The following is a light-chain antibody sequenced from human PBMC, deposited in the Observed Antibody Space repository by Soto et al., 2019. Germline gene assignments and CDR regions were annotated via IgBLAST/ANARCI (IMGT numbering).Light chain of an antibody. V-gene: IGLV2-23*02. CDR3: CSYAGSSTFVV. J-gene: IGLJ2*01. CDR2: EVD. CDR1: SSDVGYYNL. Sequence: QSVLTQPASVSGSPGQSVTLSCTGTSSDVGYYNLVSLYQQHPGKAPKLFIYEVDKRPSGVSNRFSGSKSGKTASLTISGLQAEDEADYYCCSYAGSSTFVVFGGGTKLTVL.